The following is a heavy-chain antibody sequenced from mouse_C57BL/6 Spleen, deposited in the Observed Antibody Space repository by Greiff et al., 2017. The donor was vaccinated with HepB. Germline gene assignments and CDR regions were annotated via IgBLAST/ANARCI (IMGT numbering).Heavy chain of an antibody. V-gene: IGHV1-19*01. CDR1: GYTFTDYY. J-gene: IGHJ2*01. D-gene: IGHD2-5*01. CDR3: ALIVTLDY. CDR2: INPYNGGT. Sequence: EVKLQESGPVLVKPGASVKMSCKASGYTFTDYYMNWVKQSHGKSLEWIGVINPYNGGTSYNQKFKGKPTLTVDKSSSTAYMELNSLTSEDSAVYYCALIVTLDYWGQGTTLTVSS.